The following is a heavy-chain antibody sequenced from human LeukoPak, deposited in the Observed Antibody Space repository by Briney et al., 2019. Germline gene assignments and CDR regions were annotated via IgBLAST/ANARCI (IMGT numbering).Heavy chain of an antibody. CDR1: GFTFSSYW. J-gene: IGHJ4*02. CDR3: ARDRHYYGSGSYLDY. V-gene: IGHV3-74*01. D-gene: IGHD3-10*01. Sequence: GGSLRLSCAASGFTFSSYWMHWVRQAPGKGLVWVSRNNSDGSSTSYADSVKGRFTISRDNAKNTLYLQMNSLRAEETAVYYCARDRHYYGSGSYLDYWGQGTLVTVSS. CDR2: NNSDGSST.